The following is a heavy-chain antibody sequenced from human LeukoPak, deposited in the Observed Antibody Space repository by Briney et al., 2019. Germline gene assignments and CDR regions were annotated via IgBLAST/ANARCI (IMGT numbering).Heavy chain of an antibody. CDR1: GGSIGSYY. CDR2: IYYSGST. Sequence: SETLSLTCTVSGGSIGSYYWSWIRQPPGKGLEWIGYIYYSGSTNYNPSLKSRVTISVDTSKNQFSLKLSSVTAADTAVYYCARVRFYDTTGYSTSYYLDYWGQGALVTVSS. D-gene: IGHD3-22*01. V-gene: IGHV4-59*01. CDR3: ARVRFYDTTGYSTSYYLDY. J-gene: IGHJ4*02.